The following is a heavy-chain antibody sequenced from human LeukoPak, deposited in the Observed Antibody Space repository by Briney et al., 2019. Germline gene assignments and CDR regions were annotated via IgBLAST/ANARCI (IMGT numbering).Heavy chain of an antibody. CDR3: ARVGVVVTSYFDY. V-gene: IGHV4-39*07. J-gene: IGHJ4*02. D-gene: IGHD2-21*02. Sequence: SETLSLTCTVSGGSISSSSYYWGWIRQPPGKGLEWIGSIYYSGSTYYNPSLKSRVTISEDTSKNQFSLRLSSVTAADTAVYYCARVGVVVTSYFDYWGQGTLVTVSS. CDR1: GGSISSSSYY. CDR2: IYYSGST.